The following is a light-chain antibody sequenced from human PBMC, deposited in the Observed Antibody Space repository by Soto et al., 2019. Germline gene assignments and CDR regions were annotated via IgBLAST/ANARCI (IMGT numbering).Light chain of an antibody. J-gene: IGKJ1*01. V-gene: IGKV1-5*03. Sequence: DIQMTQSPSSLSASVGDRVTITCRASQSIGSYLNWYQQKPGKPPNLLIYKASSLESGVPSRFSGSGSGTEFTLTISSLQPDDFATYYCQQYNSYSQFGQGTKVDIK. CDR1: QSIGSY. CDR2: KAS. CDR3: QQYNSYSQ.